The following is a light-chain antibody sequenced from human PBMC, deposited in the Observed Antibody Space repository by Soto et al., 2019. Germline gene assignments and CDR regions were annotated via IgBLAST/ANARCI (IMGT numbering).Light chain of an antibody. Sequence: DLQMTQSPSSLSASVGDRITITCRASQSISNNLNWYQQKPGKAPELLIYAASSLQSGVPSRFSGSGSGTDFTLTISSLQLEDFASYYCQQSRSIPWTFGQGTEVEIK. V-gene: IGKV1-39*01. CDR3: QQSRSIPWT. CDR1: QSISNN. CDR2: AAS. J-gene: IGKJ1*01.